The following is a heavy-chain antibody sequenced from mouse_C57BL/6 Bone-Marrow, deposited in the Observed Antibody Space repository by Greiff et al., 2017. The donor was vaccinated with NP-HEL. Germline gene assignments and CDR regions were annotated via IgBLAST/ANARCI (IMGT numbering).Heavy chain of an antibody. CDR3: ARRGLRRGFAY. Sequence: EVMLVESGGGLVKPGGSLKLSCAASGFTFSSYTMSWVSQTPEKRLEWVATISGGGGNTYYPDSVKGRFTISRDNAKNTLYLQMSSLRSEDTALYYCARRGLRRGFAYWGQGTLVTVSA. J-gene: IGHJ3*01. V-gene: IGHV5-9*01. D-gene: IGHD2-2*01. CDR1: GFTFSSYT. CDR2: ISGGGGNT.